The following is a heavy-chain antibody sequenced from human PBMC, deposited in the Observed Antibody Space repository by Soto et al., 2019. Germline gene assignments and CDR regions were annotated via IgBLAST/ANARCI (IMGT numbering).Heavy chain of an antibody. D-gene: IGHD3-10*01. CDR1: GGTFSSYT. Sequence: SVKVSCKASGGTFSSYTISWVRQAPGQGLEWMGRIIPILGIANYAQKFQGRVTITADKSTSTAYIELSSLRSEDTAVYYCARDPFTLVRGVIPYLDYWGQGTLVTVSS. V-gene: IGHV1-69*04. CDR3: ARDPFTLVRGVIPYLDY. J-gene: IGHJ4*02. CDR2: IIPILGIA.